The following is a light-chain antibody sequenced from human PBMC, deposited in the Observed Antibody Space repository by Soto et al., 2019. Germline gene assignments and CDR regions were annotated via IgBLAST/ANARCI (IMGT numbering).Light chain of an antibody. Sequence: QPVLTQSPSASASLGASVKLTCTLSSGHSNFAIAWLQQQPDRGPRYLMKVNTDGSHDKGDGIPDRFSGSTSGAERYLTISSLKSDDEADYYCQTWGTGNHVVFVGGTKVTVL. V-gene: IGLV4-69*01. CDR1: SGHSNFA. CDR3: QTWGTGNHVV. J-gene: IGLJ2*01. CDR2: VNTDGSH.